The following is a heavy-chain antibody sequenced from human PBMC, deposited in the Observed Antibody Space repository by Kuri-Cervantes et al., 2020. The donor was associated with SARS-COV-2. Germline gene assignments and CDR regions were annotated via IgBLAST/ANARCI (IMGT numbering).Heavy chain of an antibody. D-gene: IGHD6-13*01. CDR3: AREGVIAAESFDY. J-gene: IGHJ4*02. CDR2: LYIGGST. CDR1: GFTVSSNY. V-gene: IGHV3-66*02. Sequence: GGSLRLSCAASGFTVSSNYMSWVRQAPGKGLECVSVLYIGGSTYYADSVKGRFTISRDNSKNTLYLQMNSLRAEDTAVYYCAREGVIAAESFDYWGQGTLVTVSS.